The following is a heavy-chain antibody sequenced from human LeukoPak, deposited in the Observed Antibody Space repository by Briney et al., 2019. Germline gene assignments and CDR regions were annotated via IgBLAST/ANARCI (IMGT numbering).Heavy chain of an antibody. D-gene: IGHD1-7*01. J-gene: IGHJ5*02. Sequence: GGSLRLSCAASGFSLNTYSMTWVRQAPGKGLEWVSIISRTSEYTFYADSVKGRFTISRDNAKNSLYLQMNGLRADDTATYYCARGATDTTRWFDPWGQGTLVTVSS. V-gene: IGHV3-21*01. CDR1: GFSLNTYS. CDR2: ISRTSEYT. CDR3: ARGATDTTRWFDP.